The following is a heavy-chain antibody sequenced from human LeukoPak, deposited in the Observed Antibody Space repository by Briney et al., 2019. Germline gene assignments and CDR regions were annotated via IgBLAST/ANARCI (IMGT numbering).Heavy chain of an antibody. J-gene: IGHJ6*02. D-gene: IGHD2/OR15-2a*01. Sequence: GGSLRLSCAASGFTFSTYSMSWVRQAPGSGLEWVSTISSTGETSYYADSVKGRFTISRDNSKNTLYLQMNSLRAGDTAVFYCAKDADFNSSPDDSYYGMDVWGQGTTVTVSS. CDR3: AKDADFNSSPDDSYYGMDV. CDR2: ISSTGETS. V-gene: IGHV3-23*01. CDR1: GFTFSTYS.